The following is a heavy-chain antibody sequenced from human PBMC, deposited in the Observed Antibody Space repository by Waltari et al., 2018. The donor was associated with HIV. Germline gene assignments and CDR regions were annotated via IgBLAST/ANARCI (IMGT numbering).Heavy chain of an antibody. CDR2: IWYDGSNK. D-gene: IGHD5-18*01. V-gene: IGHV3-33*01. Sequence: QVQLVESGGGVVQPGRSLRLSCAASGVPFSTYGLHWVRQAPGKGLEWVAVIWYDGSNKYYADSVKGRFTISRDNSKNTLYLQMNSLRAEDTAVYYCARSDTLMAWGMDVWGQGTTVTVSS. CDR3: ARSDTLMAWGMDV. CDR1: GVPFSTYG. J-gene: IGHJ6*02.